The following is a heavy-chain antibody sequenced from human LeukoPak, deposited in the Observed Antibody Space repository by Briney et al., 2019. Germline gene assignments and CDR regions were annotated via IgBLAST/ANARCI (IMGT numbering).Heavy chain of an antibody. D-gene: IGHD3-22*01. V-gene: IGHV3-23*01. J-gene: IGHJ4*02. CDR3: ATDRERDPSVYYLV. Sequence: GGSLRLSCAASEFMFSKYAMSWVRQAPGKGLEWVSAVSASADSTYYADSVKGRFIISRDNSKNTLFLQMNSLRAEDTAVYYCATDRERDPSVYYLVGGQGTLITVSS. CDR1: EFMFSKYA. CDR2: VSASADST.